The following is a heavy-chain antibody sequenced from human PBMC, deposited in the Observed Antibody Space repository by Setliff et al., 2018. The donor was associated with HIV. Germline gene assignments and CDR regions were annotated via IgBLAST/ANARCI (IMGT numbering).Heavy chain of an antibody. CDR2: INTKTAYP. Sequence: ASVKVSCKASGYTFTSYGISWVRQASGQGLEWMGWINTKTAYPMYARDFTGHFVFSLDTSLTTAFLQINSLKAGDTAMYYCAKVGDNADGLDYWGQGTMVTVSS. J-gene: IGHJ4*02. V-gene: IGHV7-4-1*02. CDR3: AKVGDNADGLDY. D-gene: IGHD3-16*01. CDR1: GYTFTSYG.